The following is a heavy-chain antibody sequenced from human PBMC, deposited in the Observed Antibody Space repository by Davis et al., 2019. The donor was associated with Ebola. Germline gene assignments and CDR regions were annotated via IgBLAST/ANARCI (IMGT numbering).Heavy chain of an antibody. J-gene: IGHJ3*02. D-gene: IGHD5-12*01. CDR2: FAPEGDKT. V-gene: IGHV1-24*01. CDR1: HTLTELS. Sequence: ASVKVSCKVSHTLTELSMHWVRQAPGKGLEWMGSFAPEGDKTIYPRKFQGRVTVTRDTSTTTVYMDLSSLRSEDTALYYCTTPGGQDSGYDVFDIWGQGTMVTVSS. CDR3: TTPGGQDSGYDVFDI.